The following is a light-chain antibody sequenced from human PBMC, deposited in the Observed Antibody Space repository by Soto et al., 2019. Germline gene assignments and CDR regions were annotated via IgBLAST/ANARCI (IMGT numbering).Light chain of an antibody. CDR3: QQYGSSGT. CDR1: QSVSSN. V-gene: IGKV3-20*01. Sequence: EITMTQSPATLSVSPVERVTLSCRASQSVSSNLAWYQQKPGQAPRLLIYGASNRATGIPDRFSGSGSGTDFTLTISRLEPEDFAVYYCQQYGSSGTFGQGTRWIS. CDR2: GAS. J-gene: IGKJ1*01.